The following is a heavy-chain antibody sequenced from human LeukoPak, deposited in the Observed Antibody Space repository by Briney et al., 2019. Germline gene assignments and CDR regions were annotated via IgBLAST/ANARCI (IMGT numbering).Heavy chain of an antibody. V-gene: IGHV3-30*04. CDR1: GFTFSGYA. J-gene: IGHJ6*02. Sequence: HSGRSLRLSCAASGFTFSGYAMHWVRQAPGKGLEWVAVISYDGSNKYYADSVKGRFTISRDNSKNTLYLQMNSLRAEDTAVYYCARDLVVAGTVGDYYYGMDVWGQGTTVTVSS. CDR2: ISYDGSNK. D-gene: IGHD6-19*01. CDR3: ARDLVVAGTVGDYYYGMDV.